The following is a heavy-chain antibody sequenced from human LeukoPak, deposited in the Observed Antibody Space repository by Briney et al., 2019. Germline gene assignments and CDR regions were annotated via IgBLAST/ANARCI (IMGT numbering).Heavy chain of an antibody. CDR2: ISGSGGNT. CDR1: GFTFSSYG. Sequence: GGSLRLSCAASGFTFSSYGMNWVRQAPGKGLEGVSGISGSGGNTYYADSVKGRFTISRDNSKNMLYLQMNSLRAEDTAVYYCATSRYYWGQGTLVIVSS. CDR3: ATSRYY. J-gene: IGHJ4*02. V-gene: IGHV3-23*01.